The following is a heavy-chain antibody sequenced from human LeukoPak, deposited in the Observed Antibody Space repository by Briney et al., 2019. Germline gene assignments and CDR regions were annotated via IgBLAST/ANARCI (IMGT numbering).Heavy chain of an antibody. CDR1: RFTFRDYT. CDR2: ISKRSTYI. CDR3: ATWGFHITGTMN. D-gene: IGHD1-20*01. V-gene: IGHV3-21*01. J-gene: IGHJ4*02. Sequence: GGSLRLSCAASRFTFRDYTMHWVRQAPGKGLDWVSSISKRSTYIYYADSVKGRFTISRDNSENTLYLQMNNLKPEDTAVYYCATWGFHITGTMNWGQGTLVTVSS.